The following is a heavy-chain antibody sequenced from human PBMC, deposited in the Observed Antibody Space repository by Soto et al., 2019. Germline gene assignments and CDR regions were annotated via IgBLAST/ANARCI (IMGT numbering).Heavy chain of an antibody. Sequence: SWIRQIPGQGLEWIAYTSYTGYTNYNPSLQCRVTISLDTSESQLALKLTSMAAADRAVYYCARDLHAGCTDYLGPWGQVSVVTVS. CDR2: TSYTGYT. V-gene: IGHV4-59*01. J-gene: IGHJ5*02. D-gene: IGHD4-17*01. CDR3: ARDLHAGCTDYLGP.